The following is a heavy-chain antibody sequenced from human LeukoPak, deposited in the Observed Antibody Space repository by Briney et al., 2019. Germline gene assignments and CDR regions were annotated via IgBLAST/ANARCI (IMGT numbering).Heavy chain of an antibody. Sequence: GGSLRLSCATSGFAFSNTGMTWVRQAPDRGLEWVSTISPTGEGTHYADSVRGRFTISRDNSKNTLSLFMDSLRADDTATYYCARGAGGAWPFDYWGQGTRVIVSS. V-gene: IGHV3-23*01. J-gene: IGHJ4*02. D-gene: IGHD4-17*01. CDR2: ISPTGEGT. CDR3: ARGAGGAWPFDY. CDR1: GFAFSNTG.